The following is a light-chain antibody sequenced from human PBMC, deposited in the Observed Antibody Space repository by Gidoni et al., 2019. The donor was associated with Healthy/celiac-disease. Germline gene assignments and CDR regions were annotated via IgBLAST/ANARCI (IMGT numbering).Light chain of an antibody. V-gene: IGLV1-44*01. Sequence: QSVLTQPPSASGTPGQRVTISCSGSSSNIGSNTVNWYQQLPGTAPKRLIYSNNQRPSGVPDRFSGSKSGTSASLAISGLQSEDEAEYYCAAWDDSLYVVFGGGTKLTVL. CDR3: AAWDDSLYVV. CDR2: SNN. CDR1: SSNIGSNT. J-gene: IGLJ2*01.